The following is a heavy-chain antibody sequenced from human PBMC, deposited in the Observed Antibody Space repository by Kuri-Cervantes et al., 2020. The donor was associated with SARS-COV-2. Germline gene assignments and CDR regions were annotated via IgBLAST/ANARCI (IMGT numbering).Heavy chain of an antibody. D-gene: IGHD3-9*01. CDR3: AREGVHDILTGDFDY. V-gene: IGHV3-30*02. Sequence: GGSLRLSCAASGFTFSSYGMHWVRQAPGKGLEWVAFIRYDGSNKYYADTVKGRFTISRDNSKNTLYLQMNSLRAEDTAVYYCAREGVHDILTGDFDYWGQGTLVTVSS. J-gene: IGHJ4*02. CDR1: GFTFSSYG. CDR2: IRYDGSNK.